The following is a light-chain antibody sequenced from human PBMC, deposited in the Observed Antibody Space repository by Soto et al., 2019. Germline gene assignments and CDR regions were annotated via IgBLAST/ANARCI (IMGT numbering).Light chain of an antibody. CDR3: QQYHTWPIT. CDR1: QSVSSSY. V-gene: IGKV3-20*01. CDR2: GAS. Sequence: EIVLTQSPGTLSLSPGERATLSCRASQSVSSSYLAWYQQKPGQAPRLLIYGASSRATGIPDRSSGSGSGTDFTLTISRLEPEDCAIYYCQQYHTWPITFGGGTKVDIK. J-gene: IGKJ4*01.